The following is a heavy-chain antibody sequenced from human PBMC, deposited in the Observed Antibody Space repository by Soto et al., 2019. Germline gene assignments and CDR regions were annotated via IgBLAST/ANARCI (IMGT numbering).Heavy chain of an antibody. V-gene: IGHV4-59*08. CDR3: ASPKIAFYNWFDP. CDR2: IYYSGST. D-gene: IGHD3-3*02. CDR1: GGSISSYY. J-gene: IGHJ5*02. Sequence: LSLTCTVSGGSISSYYWSWIRQPPGKGLEWIGYIYYSGSTNYNPSLKSRVTISVDTSKNQFSLKLSSVTAADTAVYYCASPKIAFYNWFDPWGQGTLVTVSS.